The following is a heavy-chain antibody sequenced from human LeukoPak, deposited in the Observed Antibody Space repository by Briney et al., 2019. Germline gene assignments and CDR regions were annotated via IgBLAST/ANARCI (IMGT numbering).Heavy chain of an antibody. CDR1: GYTFTGYY. CDR3: ARDVSDYHILTAYTSDMAY. Sequence: GASVKVSCKASGYTFTGYYMHWVRQAPGQGLEWMGRINPNSGGTNYAQKFQGRVTMTRDTSISTAYMELSRLRSDDTAVYYCARDVSDYHILTAYTSDMAYWGQGTLVTVSS. D-gene: IGHD3-9*01. V-gene: IGHV1-2*06. CDR2: INPNSGGT. J-gene: IGHJ4*02.